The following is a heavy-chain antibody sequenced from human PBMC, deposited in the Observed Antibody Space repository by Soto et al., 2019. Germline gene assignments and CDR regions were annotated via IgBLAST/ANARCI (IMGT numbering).Heavy chain of an antibody. D-gene: IGHD1-26*01. V-gene: IGHV5-51*01. Sequence: GESLKISCKGSGYSFTSYWIGWVRQMPGKGLEWVGIIYPGDSDTRYSPAFQGQVTISADKSISTAYLQWSSLKASDTAMYYCAISLFGGSYQLDYWGQGTLVTVSS. J-gene: IGHJ4*02. CDR1: GYSFTSYW. CDR3: AISLFGGSYQLDY. CDR2: IYPGDSDT.